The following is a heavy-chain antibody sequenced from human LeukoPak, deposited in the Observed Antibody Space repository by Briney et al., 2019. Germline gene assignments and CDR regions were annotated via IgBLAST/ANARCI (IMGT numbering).Heavy chain of an antibody. CDR2: INYSGNT. Sequence: SETLSLTCTVSGGSISGYYWSWIRQPPGKGLEWIAYINYSGNTHYNPSLKSRVTISVDTSKNQFSLKLSSVTAADTAVYYCARNPSALAAAGHWFDPWGQGTLVTVSS. D-gene: IGHD6-13*01. J-gene: IGHJ5*02. CDR1: GGSISGYY. CDR3: ARNPSALAAAGHWFDP. V-gene: IGHV4-59*01.